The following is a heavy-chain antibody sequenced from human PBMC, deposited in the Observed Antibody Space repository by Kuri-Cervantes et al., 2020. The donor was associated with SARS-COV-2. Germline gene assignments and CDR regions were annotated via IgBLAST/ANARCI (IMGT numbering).Heavy chain of an antibody. J-gene: IGHJ5*02. CDR3: ARDLTDSSSWYLYWFDP. D-gene: IGHD6-13*01. CDR1: GYTFTSYG. CDR2: ISAYNGNT. Sequence: ASVKVSCKASGYTFTSYGISWVRQAPGQGLEWMGWISAYNGNTNYAQKLQGRVTITADKSTSTAYMELSSLRSEDTAVYYCARDLTDSSSWYLYWFDPWGQGTLVTVSS. V-gene: IGHV1-18*01.